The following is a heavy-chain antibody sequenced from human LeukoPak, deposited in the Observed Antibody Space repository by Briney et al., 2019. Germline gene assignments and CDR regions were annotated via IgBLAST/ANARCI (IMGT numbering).Heavy chain of an antibody. D-gene: IGHD2-2*01. V-gene: IGHV3-21*06. Sequence: GGSLRLSCAASGFTFSSYSMNWVRQAPGKGLEWVSSISGSSSYIYYADSVKGRFTISRDNAKNSLYLQMNSLRAEDTAVYYCARAGGYCSSTSCYLTAFDIWGQGTMVTVSS. CDR1: GFTFSSYS. J-gene: IGHJ3*02. CDR2: ISGSSSYI. CDR3: ARAGGYCSSTSCYLTAFDI.